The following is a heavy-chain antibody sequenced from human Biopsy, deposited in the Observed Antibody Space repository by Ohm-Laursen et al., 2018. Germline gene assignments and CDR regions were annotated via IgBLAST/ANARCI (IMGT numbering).Heavy chain of an antibody. V-gene: IGHV4-59*01. CDR2: ISYTGYT. Sequence: PGTLSLTCNVSGGYINNYYWSWIRQPAGKGLEWIGHISYTGYTSYNASLKSRVTISVDTSRNHFSLRLSSLTAADTAVYYCARGSNDFGGLYFPRWGQGTLLTVSS. CDR3: ARGSNDFGGLYFPR. J-gene: IGHJ4*02. D-gene: IGHD4-23*01. CDR1: GGYINNYY.